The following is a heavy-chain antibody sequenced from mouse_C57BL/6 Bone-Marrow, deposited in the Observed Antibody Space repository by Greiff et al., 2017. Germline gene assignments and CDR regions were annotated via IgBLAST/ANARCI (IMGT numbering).Heavy chain of an antibody. V-gene: IGHV1-52*01. CDR3: ARRHGSSPAWFAY. J-gene: IGHJ3*01. CDR2: IDPSDSAT. CDR1: GYTFTSYW. Sequence: QVQLQQPGAELVRPGSSVKLSCKASGYTFTSYWMHWVKQRPIQGLAWIGNIDPSDSATHYNQKFKDKATLTVDKSSSTAYMQLSSLTSEDSAVYYCARRHGSSPAWFAYWGQGNLVTVSA. D-gene: IGHD1-1*01.